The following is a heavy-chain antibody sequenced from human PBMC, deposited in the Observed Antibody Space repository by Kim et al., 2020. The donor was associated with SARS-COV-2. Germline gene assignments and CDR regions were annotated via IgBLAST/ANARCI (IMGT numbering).Heavy chain of an antibody. D-gene: IGHD2-2*01. CDR1: GFIFSDYY. Sequence: GGSLRLSCAASGFIFSDYYMNWIRQAPGKGLEWISFISNKRSYTNYADSVRGRFTISRDDAKNSVFLQMDSLRVDDTAVYYCARGGALPSAASDFWGQGTLVPVSS. CDR2: ISNKRSYT. J-gene: IGHJ4*02. V-gene: IGHV3-11*06. CDR3: ARGGALPSAASDF.